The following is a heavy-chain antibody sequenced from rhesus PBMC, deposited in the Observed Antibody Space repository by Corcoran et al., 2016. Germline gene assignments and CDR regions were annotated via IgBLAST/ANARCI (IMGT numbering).Heavy chain of an antibody. J-gene: IGHJ4*01. CDR3: ARFSGSWWYYFDY. V-gene: IGHV4-80*01. Sequence: QVQLQESGPGLVKPSETLSLTCAVSGGSFSSDWWSWNRQPPGKGLEWIGGINGNSGSTTYNPSLKSRVTISTDTSKNQFSLKLSSVTAADTAVYYCARFSGSWWYYFDYWGQGVLVTVSS. D-gene: IGHD6-25*01. CDR1: GGSFSSDW. CDR2: INGNSGST.